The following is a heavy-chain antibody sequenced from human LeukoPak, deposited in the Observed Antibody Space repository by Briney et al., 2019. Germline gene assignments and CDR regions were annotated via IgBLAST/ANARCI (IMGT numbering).Heavy chain of an antibody. CDR2: LNWNGDST. Sequence: PGGSLRLSCAASGFTFDDYGMSWVRQAPGRGLEWVSGLNWNGDSTSYADSVKGRFTISRDNAKSPLYLQMNSLRAADTALYHCARGGGIQGYYYYMDVWGKGTTVLVSS. D-gene: IGHD3-16*01. J-gene: IGHJ6*03. CDR3: ARGGGIQGYYYYMDV. CDR1: GFTFDDYG. V-gene: IGHV3-20*01.